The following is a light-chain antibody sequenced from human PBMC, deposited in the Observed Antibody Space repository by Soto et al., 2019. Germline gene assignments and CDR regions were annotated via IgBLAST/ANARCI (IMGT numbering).Light chain of an antibody. Sequence: QSVLTQPPSVSAAPGQKVTISCSGNSSNIGTYYVSWYQQFPGTAPKLLISDNNKRPSGIPDRFSGSKFGTSATLGITGLQTGDEADYYCGTWDGSLSVGVFGGGTKVTVL. CDR2: DNN. CDR3: GTWDGSLSVGV. CDR1: SSNIGTYY. V-gene: IGLV1-51*01. J-gene: IGLJ2*01.